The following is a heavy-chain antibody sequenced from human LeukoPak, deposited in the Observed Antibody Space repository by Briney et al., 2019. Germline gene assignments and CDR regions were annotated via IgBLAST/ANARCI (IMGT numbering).Heavy chain of an antibody. Sequence: PGGSLRLSCAASEFSVGSNYMTWVRQAPGKGLEWVSSISSSSSYIYYADSVKGRFTISRDNAKNSLYLQMNSLRAEDTAVYYCARTDYGSGSYLDYWGQGTLVTVSS. CDR3: ARTDYGSGSYLDY. V-gene: IGHV3-21*01. CDR1: EFSVGSNY. J-gene: IGHJ4*02. D-gene: IGHD3-10*01. CDR2: ISSSSSYI.